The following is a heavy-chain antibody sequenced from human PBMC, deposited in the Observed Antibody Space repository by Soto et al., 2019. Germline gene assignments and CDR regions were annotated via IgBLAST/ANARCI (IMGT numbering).Heavy chain of an antibody. CDR1: GDSISSYY. CDR3: ALRSMAVVPEY. V-gene: IGHV4-59*01. J-gene: IGHJ4*02. CDR2: LYYGRSA. D-gene: IGHD3-22*01. Sequence: QVQLQESGPGLVKPSETLSLTCAVSGDSISSYYCMWIRQPPGKGLESIGYLYYGRSANYNPSLKRRVPLSVDTSTNQCSLTLSSMTAADTAVYSCALRSMAVVPEYWGQGTLVTVSS.